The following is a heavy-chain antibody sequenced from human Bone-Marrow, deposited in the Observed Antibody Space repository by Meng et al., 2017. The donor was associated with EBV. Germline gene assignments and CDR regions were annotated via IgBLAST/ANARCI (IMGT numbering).Heavy chain of an antibody. CDR3: ARDYYGYNYFDY. J-gene: IGHJ4*02. D-gene: IGHD3-22*01. V-gene: IGHV4-4*02. CDR2: IYHSGST. CDR1: GDSIGSSHW. Sequence: QGQLQGSGPGLVKPSGTLSLTCDVSGDSIGSSHWWSWVRQPPGKGLEWIGKIYHSGSTSYNPSLRSRVTISVDKSKSQFSLKLTSVTAADTAVYYCARDYYGYNYFDYWGQGTLVTVSS.